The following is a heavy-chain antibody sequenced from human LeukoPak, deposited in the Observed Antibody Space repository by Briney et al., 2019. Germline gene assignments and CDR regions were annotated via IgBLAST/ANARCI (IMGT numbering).Heavy chain of an antibody. J-gene: IGHJ3*02. CDR3: ARVVGLTKPPI. V-gene: IGHV4-30-4*08. CDR2: IYYSGST. CDR1: GGSISSGDYY. D-gene: IGHD1-26*01. Sequence: PSETLSLTCTVSGGSISSGDYYWSWIRQPPGKGLEWIGYIYYSGSTYYNPSIKGRVTISVATSKNQFSLKLSSVTAADTAVYYCARVVGLTKPPIWGQGTMVTVSS.